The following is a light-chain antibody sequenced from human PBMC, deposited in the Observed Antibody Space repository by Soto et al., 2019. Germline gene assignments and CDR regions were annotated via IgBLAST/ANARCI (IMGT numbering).Light chain of an antibody. CDR1: QTISSW. V-gene: IGKV1-5*03. CDR3: QHYNSYSEA. CDR2: KAS. J-gene: IGKJ1*01. Sequence: IQMTQSPSTLSGSVGDRVTITCRASQTISSWLAWYQQKPGKAPKLLIYKASTLKSGVPSRFSGSGPGTEFTLTISSLQPDDVATYYCQHYNSYSEAFGQGTKVDI.